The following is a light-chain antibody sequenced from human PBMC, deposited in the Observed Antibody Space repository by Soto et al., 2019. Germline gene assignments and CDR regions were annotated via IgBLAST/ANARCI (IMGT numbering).Light chain of an antibody. Sequence: EIVMTQSPATLSVSPGERATLSCRASQSVGSSLAWYQQKPGQAPRLLIYGASARATGTPARFTGSGSGTEFTLTISSLQSEDFAVYYCQQDNNWPPTFGQGTKLEIK. CDR1: QSVGSS. CDR2: GAS. J-gene: IGKJ2*01. CDR3: QQDNNWPPT. V-gene: IGKV3-15*01.